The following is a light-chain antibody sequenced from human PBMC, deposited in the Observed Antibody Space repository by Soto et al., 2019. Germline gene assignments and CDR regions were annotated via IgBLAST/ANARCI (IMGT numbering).Light chain of an antibody. Sequence: DIQMTQSPSILSASVGDRVTITCRASQSINSQLAWFQQKPGKAPNLLIYKASSLESGVPSRLSGSGSGTEFTLTISSLQPDDFAAYYCQQYNTYPCTFGQGTKLEMK. V-gene: IGKV1-5*03. CDR2: KAS. J-gene: IGKJ2*02. CDR3: QQYNTYPCT. CDR1: QSINSQ.